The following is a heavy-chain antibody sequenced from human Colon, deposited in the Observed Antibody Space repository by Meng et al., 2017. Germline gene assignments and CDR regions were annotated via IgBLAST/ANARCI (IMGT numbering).Heavy chain of an antibody. CDR1: GYTFTSHA. CDR2: INIGNGNT. J-gene: IGHJ4*02. V-gene: IGHV1-3*04. CDR3: ARDKGDWVLGDY. Sequence: VQFVQFGAEVKKPGASVKVSCKASGYTFTSHALYWLRQAPGQRPEWMGWINIGNGNTKYSQNFQGRVTFTRDTSASTAYMELNSLRSEDTAVYYCARDKGDWVLGDYWGQGTLVTVSS. D-gene: IGHD2-21*01.